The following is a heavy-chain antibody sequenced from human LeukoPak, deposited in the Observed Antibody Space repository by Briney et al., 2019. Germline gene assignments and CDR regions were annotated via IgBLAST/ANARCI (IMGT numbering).Heavy chain of an antibody. D-gene: IGHD7-27*01. Sequence: GSLRLSCTASGFTFNSYGMHWVRQAPGKGLEWVAVISYDGSNKYYADSVKGRSTISRDNSKNTLYLQMNSLRAEDTAVYYCAKDWAPDYWGQGTLVTVSS. CDR2: ISYDGSNK. CDR3: AKDWAPDY. CDR1: GFTFNSYG. J-gene: IGHJ4*02. V-gene: IGHV3-30*18.